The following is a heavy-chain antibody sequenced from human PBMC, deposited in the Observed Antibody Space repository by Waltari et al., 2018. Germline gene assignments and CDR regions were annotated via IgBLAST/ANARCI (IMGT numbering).Heavy chain of an antibody. CDR1: GYSISSGYY. CDR3: ARGLTLAVAHSDFDY. V-gene: IGHV4-38-2*01. Sequence: QVQLQESGPGLVKPSETLSLTCAVSGYSISSGYYWGWIRQPPGKGLEWIGSIYHSGSTYYNPSLKSRVTISVDTSKNQFSLKLSSVTAADTAVYYCARGLTLAVAHSDFDYWGQGTLVTVSS. CDR2: IYHSGST. D-gene: IGHD6-19*01. J-gene: IGHJ4*02.